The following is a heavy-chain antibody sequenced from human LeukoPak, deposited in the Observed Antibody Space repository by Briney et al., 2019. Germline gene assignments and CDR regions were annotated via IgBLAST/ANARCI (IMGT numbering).Heavy chain of an antibody. CDR2: INPNSGGT. CDR3: ARHRYSYGLVDY. J-gene: IGHJ4*02. D-gene: IGHD5-18*01. V-gene: IGHV1-2*02. Sequence: ASVKVSCKASGYTFTGYYMHWVRQAPGQGLEWMGWINPNSGGTNYAQKFQGRVTMTRDTSISTAYMELSRLRSDDTAVYYCARHRYSYGLVDYWGQGTLVTVSS. CDR1: GYTFTGYY.